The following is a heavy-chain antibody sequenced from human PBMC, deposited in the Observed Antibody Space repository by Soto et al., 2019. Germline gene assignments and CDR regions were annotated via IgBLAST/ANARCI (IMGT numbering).Heavy chain of an antibody. CDR3: ARAPPDYYDSSGSHWFDP. CDR1: GYTFTIYG. D-gene: IGHD3-22*01. J-gene: IGHJ5*02. CDR2: ISAYNGNT. V-gene: IGHV1-18*01. Sequence: ASVKVSCKASGYTFTIYGISWGRQAPGQGLEWMGWISAYNGNTNYAQKLQGRVTMTTDTSTSTAYMELRSLRSDDTAVYYCARAPPDYYDSSGSHWFDPWGQGTLVTVSS.